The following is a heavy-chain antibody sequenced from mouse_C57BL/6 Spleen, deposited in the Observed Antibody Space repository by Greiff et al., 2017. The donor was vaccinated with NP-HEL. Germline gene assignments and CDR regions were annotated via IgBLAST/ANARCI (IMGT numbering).Heavy chain of an antibody. Sequence: VQLQQSGAELMKPGASVKLSCKATGYTFTGYWIEWVKKSPGQGLEGMGEILPGSGSINYNEKFKGKATFTADTSSNTAYMQLSSLTTEDSAIYYCARFYPGYFDYWGQSTTLTVSS. V-gene: IGHV1-9*01. CDR1: GYTFTGYW. CDR2: ILPGSGSI. J-gene: IGHJ2*01. CDR3: ARFYPGYFDY.